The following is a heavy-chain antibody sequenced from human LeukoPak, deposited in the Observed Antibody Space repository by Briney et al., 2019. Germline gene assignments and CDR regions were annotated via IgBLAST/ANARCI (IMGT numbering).Heavy chain of an antibody. J-gene: IGHJ3*02. CDR3: ARDLSPWETRNPDAFDI. Sequence: GGSLGLSCAASGFTVSSNYMSWVRQAPGKGLEWVSVIYSGGSTYYADSVKGRFSISRDNSKNTLYLQMNSLRAEDTAVYYCARDLSPWETRNPDAFDIWGQGTMVTVSS. V-gene: IGHV3-53*01. CDR2: IYSGGST. D-gene: IGHD1-14*01. CDR1: GFTVSSNY.